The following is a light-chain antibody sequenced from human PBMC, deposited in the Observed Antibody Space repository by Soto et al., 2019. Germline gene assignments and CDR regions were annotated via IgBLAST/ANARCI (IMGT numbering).Light chain of an antibody. V-gene: IGKV1-5*03. Sequence: DIQMTQSPSTLSASVGDRVTITCRASHSISSWLVWYQQKPGKAPKLLIYKASSLESGVPSRFSGSGSGTEFTLTISSLQPDDVATYYCQQYNTYWAFGQGTKVEIK. J-gene: IGKJ1*01. CDR2: KAS. CDR3: QQYNTYWA. CDR1: HSISSW.